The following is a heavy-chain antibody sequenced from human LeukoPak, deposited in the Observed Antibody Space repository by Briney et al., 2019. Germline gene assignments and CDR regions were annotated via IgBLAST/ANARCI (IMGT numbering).Heavy chain of an antibody. CDR3: ARGGPNSSGFSGDGFDI. Sequence: SETLSLTCTVSGDSMSSYYWSWIRQPPGKGLEWIGYIYYSGGTNYNPSLKTRVTIEIDTSSDQFSLRLTSVPAADTAVYSCARGGPNSSGFSGDGFDIWGQGTMVTVSS. CDR1: GDSMSSYY. D-gene: IGHD3-22*01. CDR2: IYYSGGT. J-gene: IGHJ3*02. V-gene: IGHV4-59*01.